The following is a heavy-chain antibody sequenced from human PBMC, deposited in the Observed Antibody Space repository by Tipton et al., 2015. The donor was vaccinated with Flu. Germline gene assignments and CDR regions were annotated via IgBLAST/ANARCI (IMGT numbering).Heavy chain of an antibody. CDR1: GDSVSSNGAT. D-gene: IGHD3-10*01. J-gene: IGHJ5*02. Sequence: GLVKPSQSLSLTCAISGDSVSSNGATWNWIRQSPSRGLEWLGKTYYRSIWYYNYAESVKSRITITPDTSKNQFSLQLNSVTPEDTAVYYCARGYGSGPKDWFDPWGQGTLFTVSA. CDR3: ARGYGSGPKDWFDP. CDR2: TYYRSIWYY. V-gene: IGHV6-1*01.